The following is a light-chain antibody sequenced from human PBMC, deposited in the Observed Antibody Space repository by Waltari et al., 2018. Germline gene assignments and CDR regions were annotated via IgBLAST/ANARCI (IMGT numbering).Light chain of an antibody. CDR3: QQYGSSYT. J-gene: IGKJ2*01. V-gene: IGKV3-20*01. CDR2: GAS. CDR1: QSVSSSY. Sequence: EIVLTQSPGTLSLSPGERATLSCRASQSVSSSYLAGYQQKPGQAPRLLSYGASSRATGIPDRFSGSGSGTDFTLTISRLEPEDFAVYYCQQYGSSYTFGQGTKLEIK.